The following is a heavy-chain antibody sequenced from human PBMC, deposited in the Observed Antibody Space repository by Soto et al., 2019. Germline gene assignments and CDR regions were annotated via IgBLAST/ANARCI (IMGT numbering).Heavy chain of an antibody. Sequence: VQLVQSGAEVKKPGSSVKVSCKTSGGTFNNYTINWVRQAPGQGLEWMGRIITVVDIANSALKFWDRVSITTDKATSTAYMELSTLRSEDTAMNYCASEVTYTDFYDLFDNWGQSTLVTVTS. CDR1: GGTFNNYT. V-gene: IGHV1-69*02. J-gene: IGHJ4*02. CDR2: IITVVDIA. CDR3: ASEVTYTDFYDLFDN. D-gene: IGHD2-21*02.